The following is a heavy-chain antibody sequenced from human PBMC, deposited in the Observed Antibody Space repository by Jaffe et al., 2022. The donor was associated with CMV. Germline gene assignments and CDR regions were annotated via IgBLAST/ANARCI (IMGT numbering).Heavy chain of an antibody. CDR3: ARPPRWERGYSYVD. V-gene: IGHV3-11*01. CDR2: ISSSAISI. Sequence: QVQLVESGGGLVKPGGSLRLSCAASGFIFSDHYMSWIRQAPGKGLEWVAYISSSAISIYYANSVKGRFTISRDNAKNSLYLQMNNLRAEDTAVYYCARPPRWERGYSYVDWGQGTLVTVSS. J-gene: IGHJ4*02. D-gene: IGHD5-18*01. CDR1: GFIFSDHY.